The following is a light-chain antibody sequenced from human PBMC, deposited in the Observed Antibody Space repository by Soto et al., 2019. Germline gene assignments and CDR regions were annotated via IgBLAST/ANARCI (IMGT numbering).Light chain of an antibody. V-gene: IGLV2-14*03. Sequence: QSALTQSASVSGSPGQSITISCTGTSSDIGGYNYVSWYRQHPGKAPELMIYDVANRPSGVSDRFSGSKSGNTASLTISGLQTEDEADYYCSSYTSTSTLYVFGTGTKLTVL. CDR3: SSYTSTSTLYV. CDR2: DVA. J-gene: IGLJ1*01. CDR1: SSDIGGYNY.